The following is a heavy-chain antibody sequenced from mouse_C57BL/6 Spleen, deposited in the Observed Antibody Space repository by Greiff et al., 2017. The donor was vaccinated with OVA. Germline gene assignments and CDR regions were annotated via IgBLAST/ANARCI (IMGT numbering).Heavy chain of an antibody. CDR3: ARAAYGNYGY. Sequence: VQLKESGPGLVKPSQSLSLTCSVTGYSITSGYYWNWIRQFPGNKLEWMGYISYDGSNNYNPSLKNRISITRDTSKNQFFLKLNSVTTEDTATYYCARAAYGNYGYWGQGTTLTVSS. V-gene: IGHV3-6*01. J-gene: IGHJ2*01. D-gene: IGHD2-1*01. CDR2: ISYDGSN. CDR1: GYSITSGYY.